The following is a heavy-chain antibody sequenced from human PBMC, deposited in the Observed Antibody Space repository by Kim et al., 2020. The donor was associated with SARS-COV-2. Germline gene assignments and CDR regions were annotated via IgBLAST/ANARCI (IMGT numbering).Heavy chain of an antibody. CDR3: ARASLHGMDV. CDR2: IYYSGST. CDR1: GGSVSSGSYY. V-gene: IGHV4-61*01. J-gene: IGHJ6*02. Sequence: SETLSLTCTVSGGSVSSGSYYWSWIRQPPGKGLEWIGYIYYSGSTNYNPSLKSRVTISVDTSKNQFSLKLSSVTAADTAVYYCARASLHGMDVWGQGTTVTVSS.